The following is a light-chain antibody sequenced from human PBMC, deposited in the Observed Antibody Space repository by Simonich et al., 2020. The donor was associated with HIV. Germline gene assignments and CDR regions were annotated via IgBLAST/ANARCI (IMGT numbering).Light chain of an antibody. Sequence: EIVLTQSPATLSLSPGERATLSCRASQNISRYLAWYQQKPGQTPTLLIYGATTRATGIPARCSGSGSGTEFTLTISSLQSEDFAVYYCQQYNYWSPTFGQGTKVEIK. CDR1: QNISRY. CDR3: QQYNYWSPT. V-gene: IGKV3-15*01. J-gene: IGKJ1*01. CDR2: GAT.